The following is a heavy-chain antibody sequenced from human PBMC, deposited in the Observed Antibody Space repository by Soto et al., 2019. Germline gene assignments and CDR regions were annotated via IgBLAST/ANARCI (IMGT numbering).Heavy chain of an antibody. CDR3: AKDSSYGDYFDY. V-gene: IGHV3-30*18. CDR2: ISYDGSNK. J-gene: IGHJ4*02. D-gene: IGHD4-17*01. Sequence: GGSLRLSCAASGSTFSSYGMHWVRQAPGKGLEWVAVISYDGSNKYYADSVKGRFTISRDNSKNTLYLQMNSLRAEDTAVYYCAKDSSYGDYFDYWGQGTLVTVSS. CDR1: GSTFSSYG.